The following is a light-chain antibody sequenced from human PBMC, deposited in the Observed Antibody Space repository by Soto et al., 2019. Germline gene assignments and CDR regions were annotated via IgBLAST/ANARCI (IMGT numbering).Light chain of an antibody. CDR1: QSISSW. Sequence: DIQMTQSPSTLSASVGDRDTITCRASQSISSWLAWYQQKPGKAPKLLIYDASSLESGVPSRFSGSGSGTEFTLTISSLQPDDFATYYCQQYNSYPTFGGGTKV. V-gene: IGKV1-5*01. J-gene: IGKJ4*01. CDR3: QQYNSYPT. CDR2: DAS.